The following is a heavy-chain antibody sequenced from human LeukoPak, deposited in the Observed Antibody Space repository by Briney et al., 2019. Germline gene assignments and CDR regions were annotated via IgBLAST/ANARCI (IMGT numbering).Heavy chain of an antibody. D-gene: IGHD3-22*01. CDR2: INPNRGGT. CDR3: ARGLDYYESSGLER. Sequence: GASVKVSCKASGYTFTGYYMHWVRQAPAQGLEWMGWINPNRGGTNYAQKFQGRVTMTRDTSISTAYMELSRLRSDDTAVYYCARGLDYYESSGLERWGQGTLVTVSS. CDR1: GYTFTGYY. V-gene: IGHV1-2*02. J-gene: IGHJ4*02.